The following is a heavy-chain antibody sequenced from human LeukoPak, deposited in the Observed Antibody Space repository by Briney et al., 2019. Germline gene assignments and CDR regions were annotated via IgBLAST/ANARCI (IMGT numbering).Heavy chain of an antibody. CDR3: ATPQFYGPQYYFDY. D-gene: IGHD4-17*01. CDR2: IKQDGSEK. J-gene: IGHJ4*02. Sequence: GGSLRLSCAASGFTFSSYWMSWVRQAPGKGLEWVANIKQDGSEKYYVDSVKGRFTISRDNAKNSLYLQMNSLRAEDTAVYYCATPQFYGPQYYFDYWGQGTLVTVSS. V-gene: IGHV3-7*01. CDR1: GFTFSSYW.